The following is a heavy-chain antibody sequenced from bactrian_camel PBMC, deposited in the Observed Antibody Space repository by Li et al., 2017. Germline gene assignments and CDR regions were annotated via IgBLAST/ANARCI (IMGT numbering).Heavy chain of an antibody. V-gene: IGHV3S6*01. Sequence: HVQLVESGGGSAQTGGSLTLSCTDSQFSYDTYCMGWFRQVPGEEREGVACIDTNGRATYADSVKGRFTISRDNTKNTLYLQLHSLKTEDTAMYYCGRGGSTVPAGPKSQGTQVTVS. D-gene: IGHD6*01. CDR2: IDTNGRAT. J-gene: IGHJ4*01. CDR1: QFSYDTYC.